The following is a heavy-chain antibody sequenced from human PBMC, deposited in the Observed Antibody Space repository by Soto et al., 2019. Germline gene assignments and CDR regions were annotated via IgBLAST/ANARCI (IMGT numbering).Heavy chain of an antibody. Sequence: GSLRLSCAASGFTGSNAWMSWVRQAPGKGLEWVGRIKSKTDGGTTDYAAPVKGRFTISRDDSKNTLYLQMNSLKTEDTAVYYCTTEAYYYDSSGYYYIWGQGTMVTVSS. CDR1: GFTGSNAW. CDR2: IKSKTDGGTT. J-gene: IGHJ3*02. D-gene: IGHD3-22*01. CDR3: TTEAYYYDSSGYYYI. V-gene: IGHV3-15*01.